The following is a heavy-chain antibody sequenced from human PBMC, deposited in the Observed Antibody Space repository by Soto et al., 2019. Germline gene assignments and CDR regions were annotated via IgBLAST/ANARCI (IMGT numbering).Heavy chain of an antibody. CDR1: GFTYSSHG. Sequence: EAQLLESGGELIQPGGSLRLSCAASGFTYSSHGMSWVRQAPGKGLEWIAGLSRGGGSTYYADSVKGRFTISRDNSKNTRELIMNSLRVEDTALYYCAIYGQYRADGFDIWGQGTMVTVSS. J-gene: IGHJ3*02. V-gene: IGHV3-23*01. D-gene: IGHD3-10*01. CDR3: AIYGQYRADGFDI. CDR2: LSRGGGST.